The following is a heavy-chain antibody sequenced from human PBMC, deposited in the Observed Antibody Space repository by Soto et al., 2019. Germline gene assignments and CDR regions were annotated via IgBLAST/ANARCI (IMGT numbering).Heavy chain of an antibody. J-gene: IGHJ4*01. Sequence: ASVKVSCKASGYTFTSYYMHWVRQAPGQGLEWMGIINPSGGSTSYAQKFQGRVTMTRDTSTSTVYMELSSLRSEDTAVYYCTKLNRGDSSGYNYPTRDYWGHGTLVTVSS. D-gene: IGHD3-22*01. V-gene: IGHV1-46*03. CDR3: TKLNRGDSSGYNYPTRDY. CDR1: GYTFTSYY. CDR2: INPSGGST.